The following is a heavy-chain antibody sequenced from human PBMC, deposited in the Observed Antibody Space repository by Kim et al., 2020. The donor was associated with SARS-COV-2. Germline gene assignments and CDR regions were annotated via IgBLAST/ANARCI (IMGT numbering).Heavy chain of an antibody. D-gene: IGHD6-13*01. J-gene: IGHJ4*02. CDR3: ARESLTAGDTSSDFDC. Sequence: GGSLRLSCAASGFTFSVYSMNWVRQAPWKGLDWVSSISSSSSHIFYADSVKGRFTISRDNAKNSLYLQMNSLRAEDTAVYYCARESLTAGDTSSDFDCWGQGTLVTVSS. CDR1: GFTFSVYS. CDR2: ISSSSSHI. V-gene: IGHV3-21*01.